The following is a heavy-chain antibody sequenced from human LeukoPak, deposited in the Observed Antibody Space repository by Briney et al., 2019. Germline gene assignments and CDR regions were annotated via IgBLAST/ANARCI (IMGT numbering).Heavy chain of an antibody. D-gene: IGHD3-3*01. CDR1: GFTFDDFG. V-gene: IGHV3-23*01. Sequence: GGSLRLSCAASGFTFDDFGMHWVRQGPGKGLEWVSAISGSGGSTYYADSVKGRFTISRDDSKNTLYLQMNSLRAEDTAVYYCAKDPDFWSGYLFDYWGQGTLVTVSS. CDR2: ISGSGGST. J-gene: IGHJ4*02. CDR3: AKDPDFWSGYLFDY.